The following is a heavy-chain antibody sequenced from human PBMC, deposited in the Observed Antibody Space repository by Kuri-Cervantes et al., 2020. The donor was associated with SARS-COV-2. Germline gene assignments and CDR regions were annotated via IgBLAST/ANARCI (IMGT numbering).Heavy chain of an antibody. D-gene: IGHD1-26*01. CDR3: ARDRYSGSPYRRPYGMDV. CDR2: IYYSGST. J-gene: IGHJ6*02. Sequence: GSLRLSCTVSGGTISSYYWSWIRQPPGKGLEWIGYIYYSGSTNYNPSLKSRVTISVDTSKNQFSLQLSSVTAADTAVYYCARDRYSGSPYRRPYGMDVWGQGTTVTVSS. CDR1: GGTISSYY. V-gene: IGHV4-59*12.